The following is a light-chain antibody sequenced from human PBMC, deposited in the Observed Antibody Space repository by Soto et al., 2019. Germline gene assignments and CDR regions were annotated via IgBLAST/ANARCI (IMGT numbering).Light chain of an antibody. CDR2: WAS. V-gene: IGKV4-1*01. CDR3: QQYYSPQYT. CDR1: QSVLYSSNNKNY. Sequence: DIVMTQSPDSLAVSLGERATINCKSSQSVLYSSNNKNYLAWYQQKPGQPPKLLIYWASTRESVVPDRFSGSGSGTDFTLTISSLQAEDVAVYYCQQYYSPQYTFGQGTKLESK. J-gene: IGKJ2*01.